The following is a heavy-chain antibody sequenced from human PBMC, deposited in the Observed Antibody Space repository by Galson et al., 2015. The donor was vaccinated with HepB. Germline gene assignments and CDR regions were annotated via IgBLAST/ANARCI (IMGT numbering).Heavy chain of an antibody. J-gene: IGHJ2*01. CDR1: GFTFSDYY. CDR2: ISSSSSYT. V-gene: IGHV3-11*06. Sequence: SLRLSCAASGFTFSDYYMSWIRQAPGKGLEWVSYISSSSSYTNYADSVKGRFTISRDNAKNSLYVQMNSLRAEDTAVYYCARGDFSGGYWYFDLWGRGTLVTVSS. CDR3: ARGDFSGGYWYFDL. D-gene: IGHD4-11*01.